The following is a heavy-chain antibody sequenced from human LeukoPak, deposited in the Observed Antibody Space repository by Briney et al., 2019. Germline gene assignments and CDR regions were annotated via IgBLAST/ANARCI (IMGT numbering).Heavy chain of an antibody. Sequence: PGGSLRLSCAASGFTFSDYYMSWIRQAPGKGLEWVSYITNIDSTIYYADSVQGRFTISRDNTKNSLYLQMNSLRAEDTALYYCAKGRDGYNFGYYFDYWGQGTLVTVSS. V-gene: IGHV3-11*01. J-gene: IGHJ4*02. D-gene: IGHD5-24*01. CDR2: ITNIDSTI. CDR1: GFTFSDYY. CDR3: AKGRDGYNFGYYFDY.